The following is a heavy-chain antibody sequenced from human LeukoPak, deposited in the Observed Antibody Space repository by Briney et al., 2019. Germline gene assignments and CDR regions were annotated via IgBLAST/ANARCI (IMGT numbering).Heavy chain of an antibody. V-gene: IGHV3-74*01. J-gene: IGHJ4*02. D-gene: IGHD1-26*01. CDR1: GFTFSTYW. CDR2: INPDGSVT. CDR3: AQGGSPGAFDY. Sequence: GGSLRLSCAASGFTFSTYWMHWVRQAPGKGLVWVSRINPDGSVTTPADSVRGRFTISRDNARNTLYLQMNSLRAEDTAVYYCAQGGSPGAFDYWGQGTLVTVSS.